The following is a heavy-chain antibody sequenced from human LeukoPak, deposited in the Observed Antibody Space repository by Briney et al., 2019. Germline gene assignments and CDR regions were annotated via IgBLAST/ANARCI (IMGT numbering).Heavy chain of an antibody. CDR1: GYSFTSSW. CDR3: ARRQTAESCTRNPDCYFDS. Sequence: GESLQISCRGSGYSFTSSWIGWVRQMPGKGLEWMGIIYPGDSDIRYSPSFQGQVTISADKSISTAYLQWSSLKASDSAMYYCARRQTAESCTRNPDCYFDSWGQGTLVTVSS. CDR2: IYPGDSDI. V-gene: IGHV5-51*01. D-gene: IGHD2/OR15-2a*01. J-gene: IGHJ4*02.